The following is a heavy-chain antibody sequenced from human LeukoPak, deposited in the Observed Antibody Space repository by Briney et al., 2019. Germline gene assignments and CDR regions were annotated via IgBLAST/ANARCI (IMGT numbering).Heavy chain of an antibody. CDR2: IYYSGST. D-gene: IGHD5-12*01. Sequence: SETLSLTCTVSGGSISSYYWSWIRRPPGKGLEWIGYIYYSGSTNYNPSLKSRVTISVDTSKNQFSLKLSSVTAADTAVYYCARAGIVATSFFDYWGQGTLVTVSS. CDR3: ARAGIVATSFFDY. CDR1: GGSISSYY. J-gene: IGHJ4*02. V-gene: IGHV4-59*01.